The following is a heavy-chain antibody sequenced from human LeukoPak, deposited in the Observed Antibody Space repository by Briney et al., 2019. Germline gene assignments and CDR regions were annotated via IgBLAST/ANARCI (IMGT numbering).Heavy chain of an antibody. V-gene: IGHV5-51*01. CDR2: IYPGDSDT. CDR1: GSNFTSYW. Sequence: PGASLQISCKGSGSNFTSYWIGWVRQLPGKGLEWMGIIYPGDSDTRYSPSFQGQVTISADKSISTAYLQWSSLKASDTAMYYCARWVVVTAIVDYWGQGTLVTVSS. J-gene: IGHJ4*02. D-gene: IGHD2-21*02. CDR3: ARWVVVTAIVDY.